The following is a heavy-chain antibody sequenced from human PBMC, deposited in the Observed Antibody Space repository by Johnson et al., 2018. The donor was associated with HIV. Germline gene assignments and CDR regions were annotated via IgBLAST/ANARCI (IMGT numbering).Heavy chain of an antibody. CDR2: IRYDGSNK. V-gene: IGHV3-30*02. D-gene: IGHD6-6*01. CDR3: ATVHSSSDAFYI. J-gene: IGHJ3*02. Sequence: QVQLVESGGGVVQPGGSLRLSCAASGFTFSSYGMHWVRQAPGKGLEWVAFIRYDGSNKYYADSVKGRFTISRDNSKNTLYLQMNSLRAEDTAVYYCATVHSSSDAFYIWGQGTMVTVSS. CDR1: GFTFSSYG.